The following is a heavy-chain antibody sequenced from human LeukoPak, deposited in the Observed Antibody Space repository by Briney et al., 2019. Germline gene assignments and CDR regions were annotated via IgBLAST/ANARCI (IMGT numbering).Heavy chain of an antibody. V-gene: IGHV4-39*01. J-gene: IGHJ4*02. CDR1: GGSISSSSYY. CDR2: IYYSGST. CDR3: ARHNLQYSSSWNFDY. D-gene: IGHD6-13*01. Sequence: SETLSLTCTVSGGSISSSSYYWGWIRQPPGEGLEWIGSIYYSGSTYYNPYLKSRVTISVDTSKNQFSLKLSSVTAADTAVYYCARHNLQYSSSWNFDYWGQGTLVTVSS.